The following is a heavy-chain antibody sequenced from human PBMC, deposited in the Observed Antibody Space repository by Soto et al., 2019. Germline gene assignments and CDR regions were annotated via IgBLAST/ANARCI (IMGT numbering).Heavy chain of an antibody. Sequence: EVQLVESGGDLVQPGGSLRLSCAASGCSVSRSYMSWVRQAPGKGLEWVSLIYSGGNKDYADSVKGRFTISRDHSNNTVYPQMNLLGGDDTAVYFCVGGNNEGGSHWGQGTLVTVSS. V-gene: IGHV3-66*01. CDR3: VGGNNEGGSH. D-gene: IGHD3-16*01. CDR1: GCSVSRSY. J-gene: IGHJ4*02. CDR2: IYSGGNK.